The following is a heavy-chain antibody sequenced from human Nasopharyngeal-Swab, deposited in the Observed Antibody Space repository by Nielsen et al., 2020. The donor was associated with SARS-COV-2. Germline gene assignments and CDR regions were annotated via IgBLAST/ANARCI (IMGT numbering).Heavy chain of an antibody. Sequence: ASVKVSCKASGYTFTGYYMHWVRQAPGQGLEWMGRINPNSGGTNYAQKFQGRVTMTRDASISTAYMELSRLRSDDTAVYYCARDKTRVVAATGWFDPWGQGTLVTVSS. CDR2: INPNSGGT. CDR1: GYTFTGYY. V-gene: IGHV1-2*06. J-gene: IGHJ5*02. D-gene: IGHD2-15*01. CDR3: ARDKTRVVAATGWFDP.